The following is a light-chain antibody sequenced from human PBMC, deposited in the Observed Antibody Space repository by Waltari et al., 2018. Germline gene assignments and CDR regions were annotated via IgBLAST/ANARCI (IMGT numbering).Light chain of an antibody. CDR3: NSYTTSSTLL. CDR1: SSDVGGYAY. J-gene: IGLJ2*01. CDR2: DVS. Sequence: QSALTQPASVSGSPGQSITISCTGTSSDVGGYAYVSWYQQHPGKAPKLMIFDVSKRPSGVSNRFSGSKSGNTASLTISGLQTEDEADYYCNSYTTSSTLLFGGGTRLTVL. V-gene: IGLV2-14*03.